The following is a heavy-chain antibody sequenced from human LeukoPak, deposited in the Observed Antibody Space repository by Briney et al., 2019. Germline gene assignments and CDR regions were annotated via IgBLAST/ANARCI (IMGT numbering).Heavy chain of an antibody. V-gene: IGHV3-23*01. CDR2: FSGSGGST. D-gene: IGHD3-22*01. CDR1: GVTFSSYA. CDR3: AKTTAYNYDSSGYYPFDY. Sequence: GALRLSCAASGVTFSSYAMSWVRQAPGKGLEWVSAFSGSGGSTYDADSVKGRFTISRDNSKNTLYLQMNSLRAEDTAVYYCAKTTAYNYDSSGYYPFDYWGQGTLVTVSS. J-gene: IGHJ4*02.